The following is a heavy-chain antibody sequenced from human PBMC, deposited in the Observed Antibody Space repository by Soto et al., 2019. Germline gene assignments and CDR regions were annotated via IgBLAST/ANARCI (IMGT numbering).Heavy chain of an antibody. CDR3: ARDLPGGLFDY. V-gene: IGHV3-21*01. CDR2: ISSSSSYI. D-gene: IGHD2-15*01. J-gene: IGHJ4*02. CDR1: GFTFSSYS. Sequence: GGSLRLSCAASGFTFSSYSMNWVRQAPGKGLEWVSSISSSSSYIYYADSAKGRFTISRDNAKNPLYLQMNSLRAEDTAVYYCARDLPGGLFDYWGQGTLVTVSS.